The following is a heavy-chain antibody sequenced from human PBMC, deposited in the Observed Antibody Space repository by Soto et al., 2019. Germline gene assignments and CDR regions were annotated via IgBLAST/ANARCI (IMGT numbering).Heavy chain of an antibody. CDR3: ARDLGYCSSTSCPIPSQTPRDAFDI. V-gene: IGHV3-30-3*01. D-gene: IGHD2-2*01. CDR1: GFTFSSYA. J-gene: IGHJ3*02. Sequence: GGSLRLSCAASGFTFSSYAMHWVRQAPGKGLEWVAVIPYDGSNKYYADSVKGRFTISRDNSKNSLYLQMNSLRAEDTAVYYCARDLGYCSSTSCPIPSQTPRDAFDIWGQGTMVTVSS. CDR2: IPYDGSNK.